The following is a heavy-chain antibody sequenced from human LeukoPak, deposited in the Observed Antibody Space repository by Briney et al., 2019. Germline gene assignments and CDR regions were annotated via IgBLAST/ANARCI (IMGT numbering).Heavy chain of an antibody. V-gene: IGHV3-53*01. CDR3: ARSGGLRDYYYGMDV. CDR1: GFTFSSYW. CDR2: IYSGGST. D-gene: IGHD4-17*01. Sequence: GGSLRLSCAASGFTFSSYWMSWVRQAPGKGLEWVSVIYSGGSTYYADSVKGRFTISRDNSKNTLYLQMNSLRAEDTAVYYCARSGGLRDYYYGMDVWGQGTTVTVSS. J-gene: IGHJ6*02.